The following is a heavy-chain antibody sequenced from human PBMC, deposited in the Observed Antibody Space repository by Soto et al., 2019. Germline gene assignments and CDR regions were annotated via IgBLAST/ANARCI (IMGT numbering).Heavy chain of an antibody. D-gene: IGHD3-22*01. Sequence: GGSLRLSCAASGFSFSGYAMSGVRKAPGKGLEWVSAISGSGGSTYYADSVKGRFTISRDNSKNTLYLQMNSLRAEDTAVYYCAKDLGSYYDSSGYCHYYYYGMDVWGQGNTVTVSS. J-gene: IGHJ6*02. CDR1: GFSFSGYA. V-gene: IGHV3-23*01. CDR2: ISGSGGST. CDR3: AKDLGSYYDSSGYCHYYYYGMDV.